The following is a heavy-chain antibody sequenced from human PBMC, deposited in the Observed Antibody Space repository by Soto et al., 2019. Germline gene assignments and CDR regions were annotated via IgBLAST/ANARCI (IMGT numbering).Heavy chain of an antibody. J-gene: IGHJ6*01. Sequence: GASLKLSCKVSGYSFTNYWIGWVRQMPGKGLEWMGIIYPGDSNTIYSPSFQGQVTISADKSISTAYLQWSSLKASDTAIYYCARHGIAAAELCYYYYGVQGCGTGTT. CDR3: ARHGIAAAELCYYYYGVQG. D-gene: IGHD6-13*01. CDR2: IYPGDSNT. V-gene: IGHV5-51*01. CDR1: GYSFTNYW.